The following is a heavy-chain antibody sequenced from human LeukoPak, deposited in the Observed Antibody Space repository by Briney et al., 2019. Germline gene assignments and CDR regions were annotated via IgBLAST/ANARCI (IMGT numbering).Heavy chain of an antibody. Sequence: GGSLRLSCATSGFTFSSYWMHWVRQAPGKGLVWVSRINSDGSSTSYADPVKGRFTISRDNAKNTLYLQMNSLRAEDTAVYYCARRSAAKDAFDIWGQGTMVTVSS. CDR1: GFTFSSYW. CDR2: INSDGSST. V-gene: IGHV3-74*01. J-gene: IGHJ3*02. CDR3: ARRSAAKDAFDI. D-gene: IGHD6-25*01.